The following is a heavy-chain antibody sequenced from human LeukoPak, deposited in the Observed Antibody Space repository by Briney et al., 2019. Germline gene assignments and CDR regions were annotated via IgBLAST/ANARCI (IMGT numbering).Heavy chain of an antibody. Sequence: GGSLRLSCAASRFTFSSYAMSWVRQAPGKGLEWVSAISGSGGSTYYADSVKGRFTISRDNSKNTLYLQMNSLRAEDTAVYYCAKWELGIGYYFDYWGQGTLVTVSS. D-gene: IGHD7-27*01. CDR2: ISGSGGST. J-gene: IGHJ4*02. CDR3: AKWELGIGYYFDY. V-gene: IGHV3-23*01. CDR1: RFTFSSYA.